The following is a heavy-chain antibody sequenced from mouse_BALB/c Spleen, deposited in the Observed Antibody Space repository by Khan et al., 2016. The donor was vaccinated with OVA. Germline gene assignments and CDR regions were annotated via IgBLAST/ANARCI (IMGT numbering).Heavy chain of an antibody. Sequence: VQLKESGAELVKPGASVKLSCTASGFNIKDTYLHWVKQRPEQGLEWIGRIAPANGNTHYDPTFQGKATIISDTSSNTFYLQLNSLTSEDTAVDYCARPSYDPRDFEVWGAGTTVTVSS. J-gene: IGHJ1*01. CDR3: ARPSYDPRDFEV. CDR1: GFNIKDTY. D-gene: IGHD2-3*01. V-gene: IGHV14-3*02. CDR2: IAPANGNT.